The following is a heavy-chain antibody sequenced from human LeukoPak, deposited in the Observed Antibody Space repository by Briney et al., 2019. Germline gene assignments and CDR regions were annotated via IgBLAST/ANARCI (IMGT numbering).Heavy chain of an antibody. D-gene: IGHD2/OR15-2a*01. Sequence: HPGGSLRLSCAASGFTFSIYAMTWVRQAPGKGLEWVAVISYDGSNRYYTDSVKGRFTTSRDNSNNTLFLQMNSLRAEDTAVYYCAKVLVIGSLGVQGPVDYWGQGTLVTVSS. CDR2: ISYDGSNR. CDR3: AKVLVIGSLGVQGPVDY. J-gene: IGHJ4*02. CDR1: GFTFSIYA. V-gene: IGHV3-30-3*01.